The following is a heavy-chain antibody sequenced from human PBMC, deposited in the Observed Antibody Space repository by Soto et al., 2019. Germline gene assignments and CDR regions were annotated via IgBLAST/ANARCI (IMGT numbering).Heavy chain of an antibody. V-gene: IGHV1-3*01. CDR1: GYTFTSYA. CDR3: ARDLANGIPDY. D-gene: IGHD2-21*01. CDR2: INAGNGNT. J-gene: IGHJ4*02. Sequence: GASVKVSCKAFGYTFTSYAIHWVRQAPGQRLEWMGWINAGNGNTKYSQKFQGRVTITRDTSASTAYMELTSLRSEDTAVYYCARDLANGIPDYWGQGTLVTVSS.